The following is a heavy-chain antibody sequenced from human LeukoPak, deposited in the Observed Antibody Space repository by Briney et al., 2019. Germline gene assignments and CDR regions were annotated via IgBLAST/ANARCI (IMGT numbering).Heavy chain of an antibody. V-gene: IGHV3-21*01. CDR3: ARDSSDFNY. J-gene: IGHJ4*02. CDR2: ISTSSSYI. CDR1: GFTLRSYS. Sequence: GGSLRLSCAGSGFTLRSYSMDWVRQAPGKGLKWVSSISTSSSYIYYADSVKGRFTISRDNAKNSLYLQMNSLRDEDTAVYYCARDSSDFNYWGQGTLVTVSS.